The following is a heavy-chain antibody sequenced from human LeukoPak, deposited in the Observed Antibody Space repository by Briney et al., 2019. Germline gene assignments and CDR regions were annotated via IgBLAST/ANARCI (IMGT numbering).Heavy chain of an antibody. CDR1: GGSISGYY. J-gene: IGHJ4*02. CDR2: IYYSGST. D-gene: IGHD3-9*01. V-gene: IGHV4-59*01. CDR3: AKGRKDFDTNLGPFDS. Sequence: SETLSLTCTVSGGSISGYYWSWIRQPPGKGLEWIGYIYYSGSTNYNPSLKSRVTISVDTSKNQFSLKVTSVTTADTAVYYCAKGRKDFDTNLGPFDSWGQGILVTVSS.